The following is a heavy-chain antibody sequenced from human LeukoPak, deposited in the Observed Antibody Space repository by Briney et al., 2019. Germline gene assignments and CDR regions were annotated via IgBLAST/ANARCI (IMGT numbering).Heavy chain of an antibody. D-gene: IGHD3-16*01. J-gene: IGHJ4*02. Sequence: RSGGSLRLSCAASGFTFDDYGMSWVRQAPGKGLEWVSGINWNGGSTGYADSVEGRFTISRDNAKNSLYLQMNSLRAGDTALYYCAGLGELLNYWGQGTLVTVSS. CDR3: AGLGELLNY. CDR1: GFTFDDYG. V-gene: IGHV3-20*04. CDR2: INWNGGST.